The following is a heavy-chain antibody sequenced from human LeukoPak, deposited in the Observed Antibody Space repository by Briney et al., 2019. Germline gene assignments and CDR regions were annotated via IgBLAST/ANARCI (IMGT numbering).Heavy chain of an antibody. CDR1: GFTFSSYA. CDR2: ISYDGSNK. D-gene: IGHD6-13*01. Sequence: PGGSLRLSCAASGFTFSSYAMHWVRQAPGKGLEWVAVISYDGSNKYYADSVKGRFTISRDNSKNTLYLQMNSLRAEDTAVYYCAKVSLGQQPNDYWGQGTLVTVSS. V-gene: IGHV3-30*04. CDR3: AKVSLGQQPNDY. J-gene: IGHJ4*02.